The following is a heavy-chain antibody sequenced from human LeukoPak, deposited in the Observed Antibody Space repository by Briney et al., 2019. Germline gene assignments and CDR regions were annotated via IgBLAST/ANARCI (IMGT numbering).Heavy chain of an antibody. CDR2: ISGSGGST. Sequence: GGSLRPSCAASGFTFSSYRMNWVRQAPGKGLEWVSAISGSGGSTYYADSVKGRFTISRDNSKNTLYLQMNSLRAEDTAVYYCAKDYGDYSYNWFDPWGQGTLVTVSS. J-gene: IGHJ5*02. CDR3: AKDYGDYSYNWFDP. V-gene: IGHV3-23*01. CDR1: GFTFSSYR. D-gene: IGHD4-17*01.